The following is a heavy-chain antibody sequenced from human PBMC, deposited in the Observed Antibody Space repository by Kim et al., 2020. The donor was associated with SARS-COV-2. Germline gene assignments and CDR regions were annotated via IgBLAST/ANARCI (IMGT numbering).Heavy chain of an antibody. V-gene: IGHV3-7*01. Sequence: GGSLRLSCAASGFTFSNYWMSWLRLAPGKGPEWVGQIKTDGTEKYYFASMGGRFAISRDNAKNSLYLQMNSLRAEDTAVYYCARDVNGGYFDYWGQGVLVTVSS. D-gene: IGHD2-15*01. CDR3: ARDVNGGYFDY. J-gene: IGHJ4*02. CDR2: IKTDGTEK. CDR1: GFTFSNYW.